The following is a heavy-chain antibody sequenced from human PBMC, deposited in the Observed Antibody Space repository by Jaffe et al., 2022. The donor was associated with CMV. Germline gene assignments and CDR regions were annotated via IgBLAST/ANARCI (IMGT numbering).Heavy chain of an antibody. V-gene: IGHV3-23*01. CDR1: GFTFSSYA. D-gene: IGHD1-1*01. J-gene: IGHJ3*02. CDR2: ISGSGGST. CDR3: AKERWYNWNDGDAFDI. Sequence: EVQLLESGGGLVQPGGSLRLSCAASGFTFSSYAMSWVRQAPGKGLEWVSAISGSGGSTYYADSVKGRFTISRDNSKNTLYLQMNSLRAEDTAVYYCAKERWYNWNDGDAFDIWGQGTMVTVSS.